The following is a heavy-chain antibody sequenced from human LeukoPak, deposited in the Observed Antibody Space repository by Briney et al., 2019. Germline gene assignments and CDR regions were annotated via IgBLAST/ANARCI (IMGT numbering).Heavy chain of an antibody. D-gene: IGHD4-23*01. J-gene: IGHJ3*02. CDR2: IRSKAYGGTT. CDR1: GFTFGDYA. CDR3: TPYYAGRGALDI. Sequence: PGGSLRLSCTASGFTFGDYAMSWFRQAPGKGLEWVGFIRSKAYGGTTEYAASVKGRFTISRDDSKSIAYLQMNSLKTEDTAVYYCTPYYAGRGALDIWGQGTMVTVSS. V-gene: IGHV3-49*03.